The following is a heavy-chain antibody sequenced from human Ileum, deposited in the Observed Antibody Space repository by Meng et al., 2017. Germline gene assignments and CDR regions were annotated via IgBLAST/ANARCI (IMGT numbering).Heavy chain of an antibody. D-gene: IGHD7-27*01. V-gene: IGHV4-61*08. CDR1: GGSVSSDGFQ. CDR3: ARDHWGSLDY. J-gene: IGHJ4*02. CDR2: AST. Sequence: QGQLQEAGPGLVRPAGTLSLTCTVSGGSVSSDGFQWGWVRQPPGKGLEWIGYASTNYNPSLKSRVTISLDTSKNQFSLELSSVTAADTAVYYCARDHWGSLDYWGQGTLVTVSS.